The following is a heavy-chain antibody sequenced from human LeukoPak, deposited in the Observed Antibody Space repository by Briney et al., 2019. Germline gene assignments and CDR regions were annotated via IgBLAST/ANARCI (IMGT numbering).Heavy chain of an antibody. D-gene: IGHD1-26*01. CDR3: ASGGPTRGPLDY. CDR1: GFPFSGYG. CDR2: LRKDATYS. V-gene: IGHV3-30*02. Sequence: GGSLRHSRAASGFPFSGYGMYWVRQTPDKGLQWVAYLRKDATYSNYADSVRGRFTISRYNSKNTLDLQMSSLRVDDTAVYYCASGGPTRGPLDYWGQGTLATVSS. J-gene: IGHJ4*02.